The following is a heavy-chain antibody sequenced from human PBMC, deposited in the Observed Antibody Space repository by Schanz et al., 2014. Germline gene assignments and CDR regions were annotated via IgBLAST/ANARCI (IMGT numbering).Heavy chain of an antibody. J-gene: IGHJ4*02. Sequence: QVQLVESGGGVVQPGRSLRLSCAASGFTFSSYGMHWVRQAPGKGLEWVAVIWYDGNNKFYADSVKGRFIISRDNSKNTLDLQMNSLRAEDTAIYYCAKDRDPDPGIEAAADIYYFDYWGQGTLVTVSS. V-gene: IGHV3-33*06. D-gene: IGHD6-13*01. CDR2: IWYDGNNK. CDR3: AKDRDPDPGIEAAADIYYFDY. CDR1: GFTFSSYG.